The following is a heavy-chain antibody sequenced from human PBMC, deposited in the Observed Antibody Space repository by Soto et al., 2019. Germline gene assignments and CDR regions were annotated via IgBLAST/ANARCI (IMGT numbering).Heavy chain of an antibody. CDR2: MNPNSGNT. CDR3: ARDRAHYDFWSGYQTHAFDI. D-gene: IGHD3-3*01. CDR1: GYTFTSYD. J-gene: IGHJ3*02. Sequence: ASVKVSCKASGYTFTSYDINWVRQATGQGLEWMGWMNPNSGNTGYAQKFQGRVTMTRNTSISTAYMELSRLRSDDTAVYYCARDRAHYDFWSGYQTHAFDIWGQGTMVTVSS. V-gene: IGHV1-8*01.